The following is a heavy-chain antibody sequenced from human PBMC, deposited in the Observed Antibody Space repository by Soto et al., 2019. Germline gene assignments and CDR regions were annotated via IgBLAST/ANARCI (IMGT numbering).Heavy chain of an antibody. V-gene: IGHV4-59*01. J-gene: IGHJ6*02. Sequence: PSETLSPTFRASGGSTNNYYRTCMRQAPGKGLERIGYFYYRGSNNYNPSLKGRVTISADSSKNQVSLKLASVTAADTAVYYCAKAGGSYQIDYYKYGLDVWGQGTTVT. CDR2: FYYRGSN. D-gene: IGHD3-10*01. CDR1: GGSTNNYY. CDR3: AKAGGSYQIDYYKYGLDV.